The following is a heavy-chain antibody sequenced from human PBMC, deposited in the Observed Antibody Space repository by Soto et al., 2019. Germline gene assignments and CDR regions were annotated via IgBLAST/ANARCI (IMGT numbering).Heavy chain of an antibody. D-gene: IGHD3-10*01. J-gene: IGHJ6*02. CDR3: TREGSAPYYYYGMDA. CDR2: IIPIFGTA. CDR1: GGTFSSYT. Sequence: SVKVSGKASGGTFSSYTITWVRQAPGQGLEWMGGIIPIFGTANYAQNLQGRVIMTADTSTSTAYMELRSLRSDDTAIYYCTREGSAPYYYYGMDAWGQGTTVTVSS. V-gene: IGHV1-69*06.